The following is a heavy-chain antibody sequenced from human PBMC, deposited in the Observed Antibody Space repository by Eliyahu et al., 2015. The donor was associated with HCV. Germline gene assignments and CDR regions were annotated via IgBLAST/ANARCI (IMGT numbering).Heavy chain of an antibody. D-gene: IGHD3-10*01. CDR2: ISYDGSKT. Sequence: QVQLVESGGGVVQPGRSLRLSCAASGFTFNXFGMHWVRQAPGKGLEWVAVISYDGSKTYYADSVTGRFTISRDNSKNTLYLQMNRLKPEDTAMYYCAKPAVLLWFGEGRNYFDYWGLGTLVTASS. J-gene: IGHJ4*02. CDR3: AKPAVLLWFGEGRNYFDY. V-gene: IGHV3-30*18. CDR1: GFTFNXFG.